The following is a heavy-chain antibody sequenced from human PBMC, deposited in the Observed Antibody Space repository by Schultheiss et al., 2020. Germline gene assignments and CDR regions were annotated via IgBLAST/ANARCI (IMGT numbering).Heavy chain of an antibody. J-gene: IGHJ4*02. CDR3: ARDPGSQLGIDY. V-gene: IGHV4-30-4*07. CDR2: INHSGSA. Sequence: SETLSLTCAVSGGSISSGGYSWSWIRQPPGKGLEWIGEINHSGSANYNPSLKSRVTISVDTSKNQFSLKLSSVTAADTAVYYCARDPGSQLGIDYWGQGTLVTVSS. CDR1: GGSISSGGYS. D-gene: IGHD3-10*01.